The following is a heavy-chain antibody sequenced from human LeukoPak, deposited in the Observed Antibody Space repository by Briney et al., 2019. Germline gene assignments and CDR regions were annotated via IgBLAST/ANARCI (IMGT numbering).Heavy chain of an antibody. D-gene: IGHD7-27*01. CDR3: ASRARNWGYWYFDL. J-gene: IGHJ2*01. CDR2: ISSTSRFI. CDR1: GLPFSSYY. V-gene: IGHV3-21*01. Sequence: GGSLRLSCAASGLPFSSYYMNWVRQAPGKGLEWVSSISSTSRFIYHADSVKGRFTVSRDNAKNSLYLQMNSLRAEDTAVYYCASRARNWGYWYFDLWGRGTLVTVSS.